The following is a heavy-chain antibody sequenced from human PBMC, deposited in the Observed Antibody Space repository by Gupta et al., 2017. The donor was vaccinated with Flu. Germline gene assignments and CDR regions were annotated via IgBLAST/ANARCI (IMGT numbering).Heavy chain of an antibody. V-gene: IGHV3-21*01. CDR3: ARVGYGSPSEPGSLDY. J-gene: IGHJ4*03. CDR2: ISSSGEYI. CDR1: GFPFSSFN. D-gene: IGHD6-6*01. Sequence: EVQLVESGGGLVKPGGSLRLSCAASGFPFSSFNVNWVRLAPGKGLEWVSFISSSGEYIYYADAVKGRFTISRDNAKNSLYLQMDSLRAEDTAVYYCARVGYGSPSEPGSLDYWGHGTLVTVSS.